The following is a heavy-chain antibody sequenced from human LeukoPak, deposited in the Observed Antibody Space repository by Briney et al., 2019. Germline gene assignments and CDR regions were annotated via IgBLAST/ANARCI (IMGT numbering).Heavy chain of an antibody. V-gene: IGHV3-7*04. CDR1: GFTFSGFW. CDR2: IKQDGSEK. D-gene: IGHD3-9*01. CDR3: ARDRRYHDAFDV. Sequence: GGSLRLSCAASGFTFSGFWMSWVRQAPGEGLEWVANIKQDGSEKDYVDSVKGRFTISRDNAKNSLYLQMNSLRAEDTAIYYCARDRRYHDAFDVWGQGTRVTVSS. J-gene: IGHJ3*01.